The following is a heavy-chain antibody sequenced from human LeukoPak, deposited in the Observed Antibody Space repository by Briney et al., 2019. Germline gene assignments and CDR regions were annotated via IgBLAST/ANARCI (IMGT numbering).Heavy chain of an antibody. J-gene: IGHJ6*03. CDR3: ARPTVYYYYYMDV. CDR2: IYYSGST. D-gene: IGHD4-11*01. V-gene: IGHV4-39*01. CDR1: GGSISSSSYY. Sequence: PSETLSLTCTVSGGSISSSSYYWGWIRQPPGKGLEWIGSIYYSGSTYHNPSLKSRVTISVDTSKNQFSLKLSSVTAADTAVYYCARPTVYYYYYMDVWGKGTTVTVSS.